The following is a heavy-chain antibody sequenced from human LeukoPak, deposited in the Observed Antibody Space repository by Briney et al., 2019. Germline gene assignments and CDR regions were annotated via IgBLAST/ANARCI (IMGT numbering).Heavy chain of an antibody. CDR1: GVSLSSVSSY. V-gene: IGHV4-61*02. D-gene: IGHD2-2*01. Sequence: SETLSLSCAVSGVSLSSVSSYWSGIRHPPGKGLEGIGGIYTSGSTTYNPPFRSRVPIPVAPSKNQFPLKLGSVTPAAPAGYYCMGSTSWKPFDPWGQGTLVTVSS. J-gene: IGHJ5*02. CDR2: IYTSGST. CDR3: MGSTSWKPFDP.